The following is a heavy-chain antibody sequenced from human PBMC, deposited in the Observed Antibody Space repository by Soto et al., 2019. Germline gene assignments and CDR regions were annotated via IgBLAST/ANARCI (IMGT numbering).Heavy chain of an antibody. CDR2: IYWNDDK. J-gene: IGHJ5*02. CDR1: GFSLSTSGVG. Sequence: SGPTLVNPTQTLTLTCTFSGFSLSTSGVGVGWIRQPPGKALEWLALIYWNDDKRYSPSLKSRLTITKDTSKNQVVLTMTNMDPVDTATYYCAHRRGAAAARWFDTWGQGTLVTVSS. CDR3: AHRRGAAAARWFDT. D-gene: IGHD6-13*01. V-gene: IGHV2-5*01.